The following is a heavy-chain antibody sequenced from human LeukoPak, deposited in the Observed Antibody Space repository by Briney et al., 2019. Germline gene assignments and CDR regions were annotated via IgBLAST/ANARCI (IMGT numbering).Heavy chain of an antibody. J-gene: IGHJ5*02. CDR1: GGSISSYY. V-gene: IGHV4-59*01. CDR3: ARDSFYCSGGSCYQGWFDP. Sequence: SETLSLTCTVSGGSISSYYWSWIRQPPGKGLEWIGYVYYSGSTNYNPSLKSRVTISVDTSKNQFSLKLSSVTAADTAVYYCARDSFYCSGGSCYQGWFDPWGQGTLVTVSS. D-gene: IGHD2-15*01. CDR2: VYYSGST.